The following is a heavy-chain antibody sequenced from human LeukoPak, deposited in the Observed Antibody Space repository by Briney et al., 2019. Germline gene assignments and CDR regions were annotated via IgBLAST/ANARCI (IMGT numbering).Heavy chain of an antibody. J-gene: IGHJ3*02. Sequence: GASVKVSCKASGYTFTGYFLHWVRQAPGQGLEWMGWINPNSGGTNYAQKFQGRVTMTRDTSISTAYMELSRLRSDDTAVYYCARISYVDAFDIWGQGTMVTVSS. CDR3: ARISYVDAFDI. CDR1: GYTFTGYF. CDR2: INPNSGGT. D-gene: IGHD3-16*01. V-gene: IGHV1-2*02.